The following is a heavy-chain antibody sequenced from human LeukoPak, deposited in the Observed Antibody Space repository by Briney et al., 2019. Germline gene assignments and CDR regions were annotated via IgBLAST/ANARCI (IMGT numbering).Heavy chain of an antibody. CDR3: ASDHSNSWYPYYFDY. J-gene: IGHJ4*02. CDR1: GFTVSSNY. CDR2: IYSGGTT. V-gene: IGHV3-66*01. Sequence: GGSLRLSCAASGFTVSSNYMIWVRQAPGKGLEWVSVIYSGGTTYYADSVKGRFTISRDNSQNTLYLQMNSLGAEDTAVYYCASDHSNSWYPYYFDYWGQGTLVTVSS. D-gene: IGHD6-13*01.